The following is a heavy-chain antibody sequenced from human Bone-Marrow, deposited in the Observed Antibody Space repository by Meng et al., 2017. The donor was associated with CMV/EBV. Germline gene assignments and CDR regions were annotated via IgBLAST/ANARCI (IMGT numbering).Heavy chain of an antibody. CDR2: ISSSSSYI. J-gene: IGHJ5*02. CDR1: GFTFSSYS. CDR3: ARDVPLSGSYLVDWFDP. V-gene: IGHV3-21*01. D-gene: IGHD1-26*01. Sequence: GESLKISWAASGFTFSSYSMNWVRQAPGKGLEWVSSISSSSSYIYYADSVKGRFTISRDNAKNSLYLQMNSLRAEDTAVYYCARDVPLSGSYLVDWFDPWGQGNLVTFSS.